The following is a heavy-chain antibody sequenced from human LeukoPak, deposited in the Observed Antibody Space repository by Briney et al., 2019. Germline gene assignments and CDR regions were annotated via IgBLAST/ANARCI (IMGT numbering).Heavy chain of an antibody. D-gene: IGHD3-9*01. CDR3: ARDRGGLRYFDWLSWFDP. Sequence: ASVKVSCKASGYTFTSYGISWVRQAPGQGLEWMGWISAYNGNTNYAQKLQGRVTMTTDTSTSTAYMELRSLRSDDTAVYYCARDRGGLRYFDWLSWFDPWGQGTLVTVSS. J-gene: IGHJ5*02. V-gene: IGHV1-18*01. CDR1: GYTFTSYG. CDR2: ISAYNGNT.